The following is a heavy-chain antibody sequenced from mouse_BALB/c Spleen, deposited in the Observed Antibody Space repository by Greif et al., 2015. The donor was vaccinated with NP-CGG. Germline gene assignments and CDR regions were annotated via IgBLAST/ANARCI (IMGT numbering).Heavy chain of an antibody. J-gene: IGHJ2*01. Sequence: EVLLQQSGPELGKPGASVKMSCKASGYTFTSYVMHWVKQKPGQGLEWIGYINPYNDGTKYNEKFKGKATLTSDKSSSRPCMELSRQTPQDSAVCCCASGICHWGQGTTLTVSS. CDR2: INPYNDGT. V-gene: IGHV1-14*01. CDR1: GYTFTSYV. D-gene: IGHD5-2*01. CDR3: ASGICH.